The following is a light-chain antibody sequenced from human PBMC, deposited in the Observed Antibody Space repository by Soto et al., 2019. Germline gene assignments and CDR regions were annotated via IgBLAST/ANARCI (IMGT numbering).Light chain of an antibody. CDR1: QDISRW. Sequence: DIQMTQSPSSVSASVGDRVTITCRASQDISRWLAWYQQKPGKAPNLLIYSASSLYSGVSSRFSGSGSGTDFTLTINNLQPEDFATYYCQQAKAFALTFGGGTRVEIK. CDR2: SAS. V-gene: IGKV1-12*01. J-gene: IGKJ4*01. CDR3: QQAKAFALT.